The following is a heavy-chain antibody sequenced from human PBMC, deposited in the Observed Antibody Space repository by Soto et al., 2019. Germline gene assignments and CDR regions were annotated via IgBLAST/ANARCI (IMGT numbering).Heavy chain of an antibody. J-gene: IGHJ3*02. CDR1: GFTFSSYA. CDR2: ISGSGGST. Sequence: GGSLRLSCAASGFTFSSYAMSWVRQAPGKGLEWVSAISGSGGSTYYADSVKGRFTISRDNSKNTLYLQMNSLRAEDTAVYYCARDSSGWYGWDAFDIWGQGTMVTVSS. CDR3: ARDSSGWYGWDAFDI. D-gene: IGHD6-19*01. V-gene: IGHV3-23*01.